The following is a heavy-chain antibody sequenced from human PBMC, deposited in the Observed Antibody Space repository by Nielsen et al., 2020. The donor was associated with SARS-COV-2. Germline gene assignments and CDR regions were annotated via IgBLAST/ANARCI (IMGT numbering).Heavy chain of an antibody. Sequence: SETLSLTCTVSGGSISSSSYYWGWIRQPPGKGLEWIGSIYYSGSTYYNPSLKSRVTISVDTSKNQFSLKLSSVTAADTAVYYCLSGSYSLDYWGQGTLVTVSS. CDR2: IYYSGST. V-gene: IGHV4-39*07. CDR3: LSGSYSLDY. J-gene: IGHJ4*02. CDR1: GGSISSSSYY. D-gene: IGHD1-26*01.